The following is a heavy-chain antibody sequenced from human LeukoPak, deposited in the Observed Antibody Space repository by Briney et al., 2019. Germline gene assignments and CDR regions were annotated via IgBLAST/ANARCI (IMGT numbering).Heavy chain of an antibody. D-gene: IGHD5-12*01. CDR3: ARAGGGYNYDDY. CDR2: ITSSSTSM. J-gene: IGHJ4*02. CDR1: GFTFSSYS. Sequence: GGSLRLSCAASGFTFSSYSMNWVRQAPGKGLEWISYITSSSTSMYYADSVKGRFTISRDNAKNSLYLQMNNLRDEDTAVYYCARAGGGYNYDDYWGQGTLVTVSS. V-gene: IGHV3-48*02.